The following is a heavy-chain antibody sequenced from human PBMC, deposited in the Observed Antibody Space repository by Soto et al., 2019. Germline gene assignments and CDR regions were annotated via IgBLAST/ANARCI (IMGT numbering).Heavy chain of an antibody. D-gene: IGHD3-3*01. CDR2: ISGSGGST. Sequence: GGSLRLSCAASGFTFSSYAMSWVRQAPGKGLEWVSAISGSGGSTYYADSVKGRFTISRDNSKNTLYLQMNSLRAEDTAVYYCAKTRDGSGYYPNWFDPWGQGTLVTVPQ. V-gene: IGHV3-23*01. CDR1: GFTFSSYA. J-gene: IGHJ5*02. CDR3: AKTRDGSGYYPNWFDP.